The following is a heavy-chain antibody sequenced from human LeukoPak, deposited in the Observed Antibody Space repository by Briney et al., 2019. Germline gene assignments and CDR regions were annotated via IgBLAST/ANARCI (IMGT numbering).Heavy chain of an antibody. CDR1: GFTFSSYS. CDR3: AGYGDHGGA. CDR2: ISSSGSTI. V-gene: IGHV3-48*04. Sequence: GGSLRLSCAGSGFTFSSYSMNWVRQAPGKGLEWVSYISSSGSTIYYADSVKGRFTISRDNAKNSLYLQMNSLRAEDTAVYYCAGYGDHGGAWGQGTLVTVSS. D-gene: IGHD4-17*01. J-gene: IGHJ5*02.